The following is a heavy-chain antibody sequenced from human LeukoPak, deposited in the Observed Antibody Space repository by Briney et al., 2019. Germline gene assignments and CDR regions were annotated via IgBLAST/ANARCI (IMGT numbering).Heavy chain of an antibody. CDR3: ARLGGTCDAFDI. D-gene: IGHD1-26*01. CDR1: GDSISSSSSY. CDR2: IYYSGST. V-gene: IGHV4-39*01. J-gene: IGHJ3*02. Sequence: SETLSLTCTVSGDSISSSSSYWGWIRQPPGKGLEWIGNIYYSGSTYYNPSLKSRVTISVDTSRNQFSLKLSSVTAADTAVYYCARLGGTCDAFDIWGQGTMVTVSS.